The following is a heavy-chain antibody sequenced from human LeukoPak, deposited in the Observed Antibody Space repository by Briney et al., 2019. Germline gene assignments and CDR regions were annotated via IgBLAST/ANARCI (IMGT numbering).Heavy chain of an antibody. CDR2: ISSSSSYI. V-gene: IGHV3-21*04. J-gene: IGHJ4*02. Sequence: GGSLRLSCAASGFTFSSYSMNWVRQAPGKGLEWVSSISSSSSYIYYADSVKGRFTISRDKAKNLLCLQMNSLRAEDTAFYHGVRDRSYGAFDYWGQGTLVTVSS. CDR3: VRDRSYGAFDY. D-gene: IGHD5-18*01. CDR1: GFTFSSYS.